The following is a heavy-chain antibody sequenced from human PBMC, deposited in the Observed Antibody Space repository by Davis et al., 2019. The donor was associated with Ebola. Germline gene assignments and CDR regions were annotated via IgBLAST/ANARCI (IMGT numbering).Heavy chain of an antibody. Sequence: AASVKVSCKASGYTFTSYAMNWVRQAPGQGLEWMGWINPNSGGTNYAQKFQGRVTMTRDTSISTAYMELSSLRSDDTAVYYCARVRYCGGDCSRHFYYGMDVWGKGTTVTVSS. D-gene: IGHD2-21*02. V-gene: IGHV1-2*02. CDR1: GYTFTSYA. J-gene: IGHJ6*04. CDR3: ARVRYCGGDCSRHFYYGMDV. CDR2: INPNSGGT.